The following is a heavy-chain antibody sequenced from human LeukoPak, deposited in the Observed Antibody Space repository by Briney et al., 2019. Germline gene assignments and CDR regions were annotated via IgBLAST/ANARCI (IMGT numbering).Heavy chain of an antibody. D-gene: IGHD3-22*01. CDR2: ISYDGSNK. V-gene: IGHV3-30*18. CDR1: GFIFSSYS. Sequence: GGSLRLSCAASGFIFSSYSMSWVRQAPGKGLEWVAVISYDGSNKYYADSVKGRFTISRDNSKNTLYLQMNSLRAEDTAVYYCAKAQPQWFSDYWGQGTLVTVSS. J-gene: IGHJ4*02. CDR3: AKAQPQWFSDY.